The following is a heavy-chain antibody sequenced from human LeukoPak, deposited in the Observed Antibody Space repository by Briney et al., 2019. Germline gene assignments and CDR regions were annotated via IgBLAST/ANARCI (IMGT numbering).Heavy chain of an antibody. CDR3: ARDSPHLPHSAFDI. CDR1: GYTFTGYY. J-gene: IGHJ3*02. V-gene: IGHV1-2*02. CDR2: INPNSGGT. Sequence: GASVKVSCKASGYTFTGYYIHWVRQAPGHGLEWMGWINPNSGGTNYAQKFQGRVTMTRDTFISTAYMELTRLRSDDTAVYYCARDSPHLPHSAFDIWGQGTMVTVSS.